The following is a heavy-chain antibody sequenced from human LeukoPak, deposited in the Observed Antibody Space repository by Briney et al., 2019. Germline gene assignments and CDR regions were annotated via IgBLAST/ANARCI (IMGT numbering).Heavy chain of an antibody. CDR3: AKDMAPSITMVFEFDC. J-gene: IGHJ5*01. Sequence: GGALRLPCAASGFTFDDYAMHWVPQAPGKGLEWVSLISWDGGSTYYADSVKGRFTISRDNSKNSLYLQMNSLRAEGTALCYCAKDMAPSITMVFEFDCWRQGSVVSVSS. V-gene: IGHV3-43D*03. CDR2: ISWDGGST. D-gene: IGHD3-10*01. CDR1: GFTFDDYA.